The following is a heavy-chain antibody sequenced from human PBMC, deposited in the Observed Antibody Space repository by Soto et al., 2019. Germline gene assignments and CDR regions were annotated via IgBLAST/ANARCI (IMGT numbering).Heavy chain of an antibody. Sequence: GGSLRLSCAASGFTFTRYSMNWVRQAPGKGLEWVSSISSTNNYIYYADSMKGRITISRDNAKNALHLQMNSLRAEDTAVYYCTRDASRDSSARGWFDPWGPGTLVTVSS. D-gene: IGHD6-13*01. V-gene: IGHV3-21*01. J-gene: IGHJ5*02. CDR1: GFTFTRYS. CDR2: ISSTNNYI. CDR3: TRDASRDSSARGWFDP.